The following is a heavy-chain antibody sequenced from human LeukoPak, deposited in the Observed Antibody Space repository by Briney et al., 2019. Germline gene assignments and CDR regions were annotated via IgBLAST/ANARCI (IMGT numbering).Heavy chain of an antibody. CDR3: ARHRDNRGYGGYWNFDQ. CDR1: GGSISSFY. Sequence: SETLSLTCTVSGGSISSFYWSWIRQPPGKGLEWIGYIYYSGITKYNPSLTSRVTISVDTSKNQFSLQLSSVAAADTAVYYCARHRDNRGYGGYWNFDQWGQGALVTVSS. J-gene: IGHJ4*02. V-gene: IGHV4-59*08. D-gene: IGHD5-12*01. CDR2: IYYSGIT.